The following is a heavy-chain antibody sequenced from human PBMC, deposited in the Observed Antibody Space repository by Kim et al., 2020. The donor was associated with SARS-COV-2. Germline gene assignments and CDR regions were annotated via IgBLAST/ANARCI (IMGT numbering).Heavy chain of an antibody. J-gene: IGHJ6*02. CDR3: ASPRDYYGSGSYYYYYGMDV. D-gene: IGHD3-10*01. Sequence: GRFTISRDNAKNSLNLQMNSLRAEDTAVYYCASPRDYYGSGSYYYYYGMDVWGQGTTVTVSS. V-gene: IGHV3-11*06.